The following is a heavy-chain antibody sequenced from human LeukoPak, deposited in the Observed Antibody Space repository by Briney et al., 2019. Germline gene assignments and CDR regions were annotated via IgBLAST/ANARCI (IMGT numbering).Heavy chain of an antibody. V-gene: IGHV3-7*01. CDR3: ARRFGYYDNSGYYGDY. CDR2: IKQDGSEK. J-gene: IGHJ4*02. CDR1: GFTFSSYS. Sequence: GGSLRLSCAASGFTFSSYSMNWVRQAPGKGLEWVANIKQDGSEKYYVDSVQGRFTISRDNAENSLFLQLSSLRAEDTAVYYCARRFGYYDNSGYYGDYWGQGTLVTVSS. D-gene: IGHD3-22*01.